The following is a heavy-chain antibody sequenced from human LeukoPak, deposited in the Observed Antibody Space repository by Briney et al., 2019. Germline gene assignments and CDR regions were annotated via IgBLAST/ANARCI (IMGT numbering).Heavy chain of an antibody. Sequence: PSQTLSLTCAVSGDSISSGSYYWSWIRQPPGKGLEWIGYIYYSGSTNYNPSLKSRVTISVDTSKNQFSLKLSSVTAADTAVYYCAGTQWQDPINDYWGQGTLVTVSS. CDR3: AGTQWQDPINDY. J-gene: IGHJ4*02. D-gene: IGHD6-19*01. V-gene: IGHV4-61*01. CDR1: GDSISSGSYY. CDR2: IYYSGST.